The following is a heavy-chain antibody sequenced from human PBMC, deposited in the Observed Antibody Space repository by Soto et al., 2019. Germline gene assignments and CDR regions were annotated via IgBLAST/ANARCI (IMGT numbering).Heavy chain of an antibody. D-gene: IGHD1-26*01. CDR3: AREVGAPSGWLDP. J-gene: IGHJ5*02. CDR2: ISASGGLK. Sequence: GGSLRLSCAASGFTFTNYAMTWVRQTPGKGLEWVSGISASGGLKYYADSVRGRFTVSRDNSKNILYLQMDNLRDEDTALYYCAREVGAPSGWLDPWGQGTQVTVSS. CDR1: GFTFTNYA. V-gene: IGHV3-23*01.